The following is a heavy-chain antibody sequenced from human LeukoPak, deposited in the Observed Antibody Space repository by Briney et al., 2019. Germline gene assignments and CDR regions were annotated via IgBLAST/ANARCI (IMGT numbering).Heavy chain of an antibody. CDR2: IYYSGST. J-gene: IGHJ4*02. Sequence: LRLSCAASGFTFSSYAMSWIRQPPGKGLEWIGYIYYSGSTYYNPSLKSRVTISVDTSKNQFSLKLSSVTAADTAVYYCARDNYYDSRVPFDYWGQGTLVTVSS. CDR3: ARDNYYDSRVPFDY. V-gene: IGHV4-30-4*08. D-gene: IGHD3-22*01. CDR1: GFTFSSYA.